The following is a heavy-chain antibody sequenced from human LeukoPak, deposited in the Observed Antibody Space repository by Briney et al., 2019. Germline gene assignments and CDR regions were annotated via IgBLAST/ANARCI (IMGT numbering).Heavy chain of an antibody. Sequence: SETLSLTCTVSGGSISSSSYYWGWIRQPPGKGLEWIGSIYYSGSTYYNPSLKSRVTISVDTSKNQFSLKLSSVTATDTAVYYCARDHYSYGYNWGQGTLVTVSS. CDR3: ARDHYSYGYN. CDR2: IYYSGST. V-gene: IGHV4-39*07. CDR1: GGSISSSSYY. D-gene: IGHD5-18*01. J-gene: IGHJ4*02.